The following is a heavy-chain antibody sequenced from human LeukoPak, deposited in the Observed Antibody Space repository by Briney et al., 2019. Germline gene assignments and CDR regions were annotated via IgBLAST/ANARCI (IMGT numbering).Heavy chain of an antibody. CDR2: ISGTGGST. V-gene: IGHV3-23*01. CDR3: AKKEALYCSGGSCYYFDY. J-gene: IGHJ4*02. D-gene: IGHD2-15*01. CDR1: GFTVSSNY. Sequence: PGGSLRLSCAASGFTVSSNYMSWVRQAPGKGLDWVSGISGTGGSTYYADSVKGRFTISRDNSKNTLYLQMNSLRAEDTAVYYCAKKEALYCSGGSCYYFDYWGQGTLVTVSS.